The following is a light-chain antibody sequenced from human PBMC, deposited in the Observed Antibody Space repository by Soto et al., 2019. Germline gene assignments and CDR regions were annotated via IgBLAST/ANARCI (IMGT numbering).Light chain of an antibody. CDR1: QSVSSSY. CDR2: GAS. CDR3: QQYGSSWT. Sequence: EILFTQSPGTLSLSPGERATLSCRASQSVSSSYLAWYQQKPGQAPRLLIYGASSRATGIPDRFSVSGSGTDFTLTISRLEPEDVAVYYCQQYGSSWTFGQGTKVDI. V-gene: IGKV3-20*01. J-gene: IGKJ1*01.